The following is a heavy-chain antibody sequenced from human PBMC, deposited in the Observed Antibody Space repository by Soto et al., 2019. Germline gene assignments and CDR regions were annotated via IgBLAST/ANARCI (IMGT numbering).Heavy chain of an antibody. D-gene: IGHD1-26*01. J-gene: IGHJ6*02. V-gene: IGHV1-2*02. CDR1: GYSVSDYF. CDR2: INPKSAAT. Sequence: ASVQVSCKASGYSVSDYFIQWVRQAPGQGLEWVAWINPKSAATNYAKKFQGRVSLTWDTSFSTAYMELTRLRPDDTAVYYCARIKWGLDYYNGMDVWGQGTTVTVSS. CDR3: ARIKWGLDYYNGMDV.